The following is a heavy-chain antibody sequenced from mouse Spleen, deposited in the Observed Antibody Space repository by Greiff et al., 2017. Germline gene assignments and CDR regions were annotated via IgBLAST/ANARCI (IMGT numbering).Heavy chain of an antibody. Sequence: QVQLKQSGTELVKPGASVKLSCKASGYTFTSYWMHWVKQRPGQGLEWIGNINPSNGGTNYNEKFKSKATLTVDKSSSTAYMQLSSLTSEDSAVYYCARGYGIHWYFDVWGAGTTVTVSS. CDR2: INPSNGGT. D-gene: IGHD2-10*02. CDR3: ARGYGIHWYFDV. V-gene: IGHV1-53*01. CDR1: GYTFTSYW. J-gene: IGHJ1*01.